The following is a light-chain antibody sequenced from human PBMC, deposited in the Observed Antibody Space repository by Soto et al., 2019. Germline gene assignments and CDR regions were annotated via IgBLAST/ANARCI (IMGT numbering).Light chain of an antibody. J-gene: IGKJ5*01. CDR3: QQYNTWPIT. Sequence: EIMMTQSPATLSVSPGERATLSCRASQSVSSNLAWYQQKPGQAPRLLIYGASTRATGIPARFSGSGSGTEFTLTISSLQSEDFAVYYCQQYNTWPITFGQGTRLEIK. CDR2: GAS. CDR1: QSVSSN. V-gene: IGKV3-15*01.